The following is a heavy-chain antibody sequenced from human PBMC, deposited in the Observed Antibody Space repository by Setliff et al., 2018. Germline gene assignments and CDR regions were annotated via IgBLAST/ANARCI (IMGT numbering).Heavy chain of an antibody. D-gene: IGHD5-12*01. CDR2: IYNSGST. V-gene: IGHV4-39*01. Sequence: SETLSLTCNVSADSISSSYDYWAWIRQPPGKGLEWIGSIYNSGSTYYNPSLKSRVSISVDTSKNQFSLKLSSVTAADTAVYYCARLGYRDDLDYWGQGTLVTVSS. CDR3: ARLGYRDDLDY. J-gene: IGHJ4*02. CDR1: ADSISSSYDY.